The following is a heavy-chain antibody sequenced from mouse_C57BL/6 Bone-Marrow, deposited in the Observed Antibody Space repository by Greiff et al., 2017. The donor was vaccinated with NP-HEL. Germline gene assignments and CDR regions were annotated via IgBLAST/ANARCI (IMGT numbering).Heavy chain of an antibody. V-gene: IGHV5-2*01. D-gene: IGHD2-1*01. CDR1: EYEFPSHD. CDR2: INSDGGST. Sequence: EVKVVESGGGLVQPGESLKLSCESNEYEFPSHDMSWVRKTPETRLELVAAINSDGGSTYYPDNMERRFIISRDNTKKTLYLQMSTLRSEDTALYYCARPSTIRFAYWGQGTLVTVSA. J-gene: IGHJ3*01. CDR3: ARPSTIRFAY.